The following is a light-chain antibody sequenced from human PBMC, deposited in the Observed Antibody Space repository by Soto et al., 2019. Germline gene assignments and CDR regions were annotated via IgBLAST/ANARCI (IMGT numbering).Light chain of an antibody. CDR2: SSS. J-gene: IGKJ1*01. Sequence: EIVMTQSPATLSVSPGDSATLSCRASQSVTSNLAWYQHKPGQAPRLLIYSSSTRAAGIPARFGGSGSGTEFTFSISSLQSEEFAVYDCQQYNNWPRTFGQGTKVDIK. CDR1: QSVTSN. CDR3: QQYNNWPRT. V-gene: IGKV3-15*01.